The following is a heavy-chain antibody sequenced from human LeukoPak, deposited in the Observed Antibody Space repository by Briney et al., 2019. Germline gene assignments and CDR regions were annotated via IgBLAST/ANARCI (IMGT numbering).Heavy chain of an antibody. V-gene: IGHV4-61*02. CDR1: GGSISSGNYY. Sequence: SETLSLTCTVSGGSISSGNYYWSWIRQPAGKGLEWIGRIYTSGSTNYNPSLKSRVTISVDTSKNQFSLKLSFVTAADTAVYYCARNRPARPQDYWGQGSLVTVSS. CDR3: ARNRPARPQDY. CDR2: IYTSGST. J-gene: IGHJ4*02. D-gene: IGHD6-6*01.